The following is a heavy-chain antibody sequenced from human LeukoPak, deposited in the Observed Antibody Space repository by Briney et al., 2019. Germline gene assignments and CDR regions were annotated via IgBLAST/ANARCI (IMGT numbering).Heavy chain of an antibody. CDR2: IIPMVGTL. D-gene: IGHD1-26*01. J-gene: IGHJ6*02. CDR1: GGAFSSYA. Sequence: SVKVSCKASGGAFSSYATNWVRQAPGQGLEWMGRIIPMVGTLNYAQKFQGRVTITADKSTSTAYMEMSSLRSEDTAVYYCARDQKVGATPYFGMDVWGQGTTVTVSS. V-gene: IGHV1-69*04. CDR3: ARDQKVGATPYFGMDV.